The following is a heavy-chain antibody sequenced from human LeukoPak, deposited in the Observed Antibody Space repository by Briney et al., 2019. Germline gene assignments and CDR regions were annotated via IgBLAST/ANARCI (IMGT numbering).Heavy chain of an antibody. CDR3: ARRGGSDQQWLVQFDDY. D-gene: IGHD6-19*01. Sequence: PSETLSLTCTVSGDSVSSGKYCWSWIRQPPGKGLEWIGEINHSGNTNYNPSLKSRVTISVDTSKNQFSLKLTSVTAADTAVYYCARRGGSDQQWLVQFDDYWGQGTLVTVSS. CDR1: GDSVSSGKYC. V-gene: IGHV4-39*07. CDR2: INHSGNT. J-gene: IGHJ4*02.